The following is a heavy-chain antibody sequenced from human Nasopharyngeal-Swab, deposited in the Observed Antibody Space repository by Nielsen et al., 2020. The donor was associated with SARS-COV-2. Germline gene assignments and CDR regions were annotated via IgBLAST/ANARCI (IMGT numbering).Heavy chain of an antibody. J-gene: IGHJ4*02. V-gene: IGHV4-30-2*01. Sequence: SETLSLTCAVSGGSISSGFYSWSWIRQPPGKGLEWIGYIYHSWNTYYNPSLKSRVTISVDRSKNQFSLRLSSVTAADTAVYYCARKYCNGDCYFDYWGQGTLVTVSS. CDR3: ARKYCNGDCYFDY. CDR1: GGSISSGFYS. D-gene: IGHD2-21*02. CDR2: IYHSWNT.